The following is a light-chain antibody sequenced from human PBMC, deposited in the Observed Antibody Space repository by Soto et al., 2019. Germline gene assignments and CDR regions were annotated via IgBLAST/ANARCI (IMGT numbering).Light chain of an antibody. CDR2: EDS. V-gene: IGLV2-23*01. CDR3: CSYAGSSTYV. CDR1: SSDVGGYNL. Sequence: QSALTQPASVSGSPGQSITISCTGTSSDVGGYNLVSWYQHHPGKAPKLMIYEDSSRPSGVSNRFSGSKSANTASLTISGLQAEDEADYYCCSYAGSSTYVFGSGTKLTVL. J-gene: IGLJ1*01.